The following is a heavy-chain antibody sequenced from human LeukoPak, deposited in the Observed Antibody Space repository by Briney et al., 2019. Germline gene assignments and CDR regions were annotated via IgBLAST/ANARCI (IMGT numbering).Heavy chain of an antibody. V-gene: IGHV3-66*01. D-gene: IGHD3-3*01. J-gene: IGHJ4*02. CDR2: IYSGGST. Sequence: GGSLRLSCAASGFTVSSTYMSWVRQTPGKGLEWVSVIYSGGSTYYADSVKGRFTISRDNSKNTLYLQMNSLRAEDTAVYYCARDLLEWYFDYWGQGTLVTVSS. CDR1: GFTVSSTY. CDR3: ARDLLEWYFDY.